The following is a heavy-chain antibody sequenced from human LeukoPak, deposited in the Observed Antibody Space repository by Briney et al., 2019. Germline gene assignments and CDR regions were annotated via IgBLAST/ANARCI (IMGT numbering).Heavy chain of an antibody. CDR2: VNPNNGAT. V-gene: IGHV1-2*02. J-gene: IGHJ4*02. Sequence: ASVTLSCNASGSGFTGSCMHWVRQAPGPGLERLECVNPNNGATNYAQKFQGRVTLTTDTSINTAYVKLSWLTADDTAMYYCSRPRIGSRGYYYGHWGQGTLVTVSS. CDR1: GSGFTGSC. D-gene: IGHD3-22*01. CDR3: SRPRIGSRGYYYGH.